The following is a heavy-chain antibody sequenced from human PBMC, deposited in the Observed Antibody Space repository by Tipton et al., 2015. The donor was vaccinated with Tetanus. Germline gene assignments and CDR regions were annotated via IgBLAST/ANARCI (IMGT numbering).Heavy chain of an antibody. J-gene: IGHJ2*01. CDR3: AREGEVVPLPYWYFDL. V-gene: IGHV3-33*01. D-gene: IGHD3-22*01. Sequence: SLRLSCAASGFTFSSYGMHWVRQAPGKGLEWVAVIWYDGSNKYYADSVKGRFTISRDNSKNTLYLQMNSLRAEDTAVYYCAREGEVVPLPYWYFDLWGRGTLVTVSS. CDR2: IWYDGSNK. CDR1: GFTFSSYG.